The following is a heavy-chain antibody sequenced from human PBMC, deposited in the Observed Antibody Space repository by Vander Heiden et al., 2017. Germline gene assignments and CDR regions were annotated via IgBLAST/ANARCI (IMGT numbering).Heavy chain of an antibody. CDR1: GGSISSSSYD. J-gene: IGHJ6*02. CDR3: ARHEGRSTGYYDSTGMDV. D-gene: IGHD3-22*01. Sequence: QLQLQESGPGLAKPSATLSLTCTVPGGSISSSSYDWGWIRQPPGKGLEWIGSIYYSGRTYYNPSLKSRVTISVDTSKNQFSLKLSSVTAADTAVYYCARHEGRSTGYYDSTGMDVWGQGTTVTVSS. V-gene: IGHV4-39*01. CDR2: IYYSGRT.